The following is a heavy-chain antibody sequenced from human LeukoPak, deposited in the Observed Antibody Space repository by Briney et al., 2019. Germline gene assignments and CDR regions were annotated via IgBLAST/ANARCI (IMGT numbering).Heavy chain of an antibody. D-gene: IGHD3-22*01. Sequence: GGSLRLSCAASGFTFSSYAMSWVRQAPGKGLEWVSFIINSGGSTYYADSVKGRFTISRDNSKNTLYLQMNSLRAEDTAVYYCARDPPPYYYDSSGYALAYWGQGTLVTVSS. J-gene: IGHJ4*02. CDR3: ARDPPPYYYDSSGYALAY. V-gene: IGHV3-23*01. CDR2: IINSGGST. CDR1: GFTFSSYA.